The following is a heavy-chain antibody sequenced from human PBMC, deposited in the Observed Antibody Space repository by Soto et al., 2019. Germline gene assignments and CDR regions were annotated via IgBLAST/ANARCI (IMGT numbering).Heavy chain of an antibody. Sequence: PSETLSLTCDVSVEPMTGGYYWGWIRQSPGKGLEWIGSIYYGGTTYYNPSLRSRLANSIDTSKNQFSLRLTSVTAADTALYFCARGWYYFDFWGRGTLVTVSS. D-gene: IGHD2-15*01. CDR2: IYYGGTT. J-gene: IGHJ4*02. CDR1: VEPMTGGYY. CDR3: ARGWYYFDF. V-gene: IGHV4-38-2*01.